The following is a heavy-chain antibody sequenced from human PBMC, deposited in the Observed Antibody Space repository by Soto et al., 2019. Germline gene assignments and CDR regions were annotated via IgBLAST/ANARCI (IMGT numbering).Heavy chain of an antibody. Sequence: SETLSLTCTVSGGSISSYYWSWIRQPPGKGLEWIGYIYYSGSTNYNPSLKSRVTISVDTSKNQFSLKLSSVTAADTAVYYCARGVYGDAGGFDYWGQGTLVTVSS. J-gene: IGHJ4*02. CDR1: GGSISSYY. CDR2: IYYSGST. V-gene: IGHV4-59*01. D-gene: IGHD4-17*01. CDR3: ARGVYGDAGGFDY.